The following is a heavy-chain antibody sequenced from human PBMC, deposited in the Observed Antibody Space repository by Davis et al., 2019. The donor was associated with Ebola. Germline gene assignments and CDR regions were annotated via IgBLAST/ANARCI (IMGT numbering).Heavy chain of an antibody. CDR3: AKGSVTIFGVAPDYYGMDV. CDR1: GFTFNSYW. Sequence: GESLKISCAASGFTFNSYWMSWVRQAPGKGLEWVAVISYDGSNKYYADSVKGRFTISRDNSKNTLYLQMNSLRAEDTAVYYCAKGSVTIFGVAPDYYGMDVWGKGTTVTVSS. CDR2: ISYDGSNK. J-gene: IGHJ6*04. D-gene: IGHD3-3*01. V-gene: IGHV3-30*18.